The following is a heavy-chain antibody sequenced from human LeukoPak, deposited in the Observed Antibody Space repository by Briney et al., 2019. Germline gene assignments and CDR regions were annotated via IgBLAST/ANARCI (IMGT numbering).Heavy chain of an antibody. Sequence: GGSLRLSCAASGFSSTNYGMHWVRQAPGKGLQWVADISYDGSNKYYADSVTGRFSISRDNSKNTLYLQMNSLRAGDTAVYYCAKDWGFQFASGSHCEYWGRGTLVTVSS. CDR3: AKDWGFQFASGSHCEY. D-gene: IGHD3-10*01. J-gene: IGHJ4*02. V-gene: IGHV3-30*18. CDR1: GFSSTNYG. CDR2: ISYDGSNK.